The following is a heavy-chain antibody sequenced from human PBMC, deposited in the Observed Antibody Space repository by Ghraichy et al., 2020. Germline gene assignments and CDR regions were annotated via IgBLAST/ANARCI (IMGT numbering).Heavy chain of an antibody. Sequence: SETLSLTCTVSGGSISSYYWSWIRQPPGKGLEWIGYIYYSGSTNYNPSLKSRVTISVDTSKNQFSLKLSSVTAADTAVYYCARRSPGSYYDSSGYYGFDYWGQGTLVTVSS. CDR3: ARRSPGSYYDSSGYYGFDY. D-gene: IGHD3-22*01. V-gene: IGHV4-59*08. CDR1: GGSISSYY. J-gene: IGHJ4*02. CDR2: IYYSGST.